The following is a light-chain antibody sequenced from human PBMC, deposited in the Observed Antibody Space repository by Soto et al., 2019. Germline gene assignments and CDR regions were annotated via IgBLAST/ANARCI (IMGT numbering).Light chain of an antibody. CDR1: QSGRSN. CDR3: LQYNAWYT. V-gene: IGKV3-15*01. J-gene: IGKJ2*01. CDR2: GAS. Sequence: EIVMTQSPATLSVSPGERATLSCGASQSGRSNLAWYQQKPGQAPRLLIYGASTRATGIPARFSGSGSGTEFTLTISSLQSEDVAVYYCLQYNAWYTFGQGTKLEIK.